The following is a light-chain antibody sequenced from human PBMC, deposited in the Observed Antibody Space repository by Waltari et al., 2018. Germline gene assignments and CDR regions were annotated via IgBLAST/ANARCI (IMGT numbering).Light chain of an antibody. CDR3: QQNNSWPYT. V-gene: IGKV3-15*01. CDR1: QSVSSN. CDR2: GAS. J-gene: IGKJ2*01. Sequence: EIVMTQSPATLSVSPGERVTPSCRASQSVSSNLAWYQQKPGQAPRLLILGASTRATGIPARFSGSGSGTEFTLTISSLQSEDFAVYYCQQNNSWPYTFGQGTKLEIK.